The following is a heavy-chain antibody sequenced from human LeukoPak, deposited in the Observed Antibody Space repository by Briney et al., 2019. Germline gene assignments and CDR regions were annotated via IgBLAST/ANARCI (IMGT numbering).Heavy chain of an antibody. CDR3: ARDIIAAAAPEGYFDY. J-gene: IGHJ4*02. D-gene: IGHD6-13*01. CDR2: ISAYNGNT. Sequence: ASVKVSCKASGYTFTGYGISRVRQAPGQGLEWMGWISAYNGNTNYAQKLQGRVTMTTDTSTSTAYMELRSLRSDDTAVYYCARDIIAAAAPEGYFDYWGQGTLVTVSS. CDR1: GYTFTGYG. V-gene: IGHV1-18*01.